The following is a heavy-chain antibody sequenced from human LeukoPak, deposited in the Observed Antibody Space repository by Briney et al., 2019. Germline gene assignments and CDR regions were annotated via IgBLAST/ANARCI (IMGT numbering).Heavy chain of an antibody. CDR2: IYYSGST. D-gene: IGHD3-22*01. Sequence: SETLSLTCTVSGGSISSYYWSWIRQPPGKGLEWIGYIYYSGSTNYNPSLKSRVTISVDTSKNQFSLKLSSVTAADTAVYYCARLGPHYYDSSGYYKESYYYYGMDVRGQGTTVTVSS. CDR3: ARLGPHYYDSSGYYKESYYYYGMDV. V-gene: IGHV4-59*08. J-gene: IGHJ6*02. CDR1: GGSISSYY.